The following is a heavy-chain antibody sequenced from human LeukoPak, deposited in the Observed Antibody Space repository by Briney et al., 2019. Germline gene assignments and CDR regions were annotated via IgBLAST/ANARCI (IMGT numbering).Heavy chain of an antibody. CDR2: ISYNGSNK. D-gene: IGHD3-10*01. J-gene: IGHJ3*02. Sequence: GRSLRLSCAASGFTFSSYGMHWVRQAPGKGLEWVAVISYNGSNKYYADSVKGRFTISRDNSKNTLYLQMNSLRAEDTAVYYCAKINLLLGAFDIWGQGTMVTVSS. CDR1: GFTFSSYG. CDR3: AKINLLLGAFDI. V-gene: IGHV3-30*18.